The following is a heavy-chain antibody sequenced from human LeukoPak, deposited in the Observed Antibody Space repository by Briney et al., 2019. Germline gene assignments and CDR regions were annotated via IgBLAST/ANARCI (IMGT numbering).Heavy chain of an antibody. CDR1: GASISSYY. CDR3: ARYSGTFPYYFDY. V-gene: IGHV4-59*12. J-gene: IGHJ4*02. Sequence: SETLSLTCTVSGASISSYYWSWIRQPPGKGLEWIGYIYYSGSTNYNPSLKSRVTISLDKSKNQFSLKLSSVTAADTAVYYCARYSGTFPYYFDYWGQGTLVTVSS. CDR2: IYYSGST. D-gene: IGHD1-26*01.